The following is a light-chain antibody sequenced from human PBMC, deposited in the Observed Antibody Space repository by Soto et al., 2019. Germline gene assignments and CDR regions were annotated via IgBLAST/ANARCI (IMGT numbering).Light chain of an antibody. CDR2: DTS. J-gene: IGKJ2*01. Sequence: EIVLSQSPAILSLSPGDRATLSCRATQTVSSFLAWYQQKPGQAPRLLIYDTSNRATGVPARFSASGSGTDFTLTISSLEPEDFAVYFCQQRYNWPPTFGQGTKLEIK. CDR1: QTVSSF. CDR3: QQRYNWPPT. V-gene: IGKV3-11*01.